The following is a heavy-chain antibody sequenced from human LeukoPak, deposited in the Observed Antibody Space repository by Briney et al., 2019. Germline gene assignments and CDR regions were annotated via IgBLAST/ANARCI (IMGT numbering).Heavy chain of an antibody. CDR1: GFTLSSYG. J-gene: IGHJ6*02. CDR3: AKDVGATGYYGMDV. CDR2: ISYDGSNN. V-gene: IGHV3-30*18. Sequence: PGRSLRLSCAASGFTLSSYGMHWVRQAPGKGLEWVAVISYDGSNNYHAASVQGRFTVSSDNSKNTLYLQMDSLRAEATAVYYCAKDVGATGYYGMDVWGQGTTVTVS. D-gene: IGHD1-26*01.